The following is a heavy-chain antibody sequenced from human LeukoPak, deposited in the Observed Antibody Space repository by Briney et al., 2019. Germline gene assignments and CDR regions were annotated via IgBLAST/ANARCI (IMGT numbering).Heavy chain of an antibody. J-gene: IGHJ4*02. Sequence: GGSLRLSCAASGFAFSSHEMNWVRQAPGKGMEWVSYISGSGTNTNYADSVKGRFTISRDNAKNSLYLQMNSLRAEDTAVYYCARDHSGWGQGTLVTVSS. V-gene: IGHV3-48*03. CDR3: ARDHSG. D-gene: IGHD2-21*01. CDR1: GFAFSSHE. CDR2: ISGSGTNT.